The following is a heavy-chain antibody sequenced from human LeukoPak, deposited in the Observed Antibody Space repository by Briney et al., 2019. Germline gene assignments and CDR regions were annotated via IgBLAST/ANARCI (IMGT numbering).Heavy chain of an antibody. D-gene: IGHD1-1*01. J-gene: IGHJ3*02. Sequence: SETLSLTSTVSGGSISSYYWSWIRQPPGKGLEWIGYIYYSGSTNYNPSLKSRVTMSVDTSKIQFSLKLSSVTAADTAVYYCARRVARTGIYAFDIWGQGTMVTVSS. CDR3: ARRVARTGIYAFDI. CDR1: GGSISSYY. CDR2: IYYSGST. V-gene: IGHV4-59*01.